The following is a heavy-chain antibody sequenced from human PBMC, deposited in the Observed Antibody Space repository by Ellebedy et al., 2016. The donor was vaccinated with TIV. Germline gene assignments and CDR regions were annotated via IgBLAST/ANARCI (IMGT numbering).Heavy chain of an antibody. Sequence: GESLKISCAASGFTFNNYAMSWVRQAPGKGLEWVSTISHTGTRTYYTNSVEGRFIISRDISKRALYLQMNSLRAEDTAVYYCAKGRGRGSDASAPRYYFDSWGLGTLVTVSS. CDR2: ISHTGTRT. J-gene: IGHJ4*02. CDR3: AKGRGRGSDASAPRYYFDS. CDR1: GFTFNNYA. D-gene: IGHD2-2*01. V-gene: IGHV3-23*01.